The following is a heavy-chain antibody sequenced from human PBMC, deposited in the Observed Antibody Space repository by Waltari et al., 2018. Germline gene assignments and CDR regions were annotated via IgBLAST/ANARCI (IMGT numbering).Heavy chain of an antibody. V-gene: IGHV4-39*07. D-gene: IGHD5-12*01. CDR3: ARDRRGEAIPRWFDP. CDR2: IYYSGST. J-gene: IGHJ5*02. CDR1: GGSISSSSYY. Sequence: QLQLQESGPGLVKPSETLSLTCTVSGGSISSSSYYWGWLRQPPGKGLAWIGSIYYSGSTYYNPSLKSQVTISVDTSKNQFSLKLSSVTAADTAVYYCARDRRGEAIPRWFDPWGQGTLVTVSS.